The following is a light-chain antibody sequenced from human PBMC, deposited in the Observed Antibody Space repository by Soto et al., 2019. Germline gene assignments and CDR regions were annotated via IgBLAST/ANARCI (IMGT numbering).Light chain of an antibody. Sequence: QSVLTQPRSVSGSPGQSVTISCTGTSGDVGGYNFVSWYQQHPGKAPTLMIFDVTKRPSGVPDRFSGSKSGNTASLTISGLQVEDEADYYCCSYAGTYTWIFGGGTKLTVL. CDR3: CSYAGTYTWI. CDR1: SGDVGGYNF. V-gene: IGLV2-11*01. J-gene: IGLJ2*01. CDR2: DVT.